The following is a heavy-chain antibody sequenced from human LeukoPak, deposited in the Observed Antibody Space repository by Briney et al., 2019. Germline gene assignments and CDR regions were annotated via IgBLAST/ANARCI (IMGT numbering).Heavy chain of an antibody. J-gene: IGHJ4*02. D-gene: IGHD6-19*01. CDR1: GDSVSSKNGA. V-gene: IGHV6-1*01. Sequence: SQTLSLTCVVSGDSVSSKNGAWNWIRQSPSRGLEWLGRTYYRSKWYNDYAESMEGRMTISEDTSKNQYSLHLNSVTPDDTAVYYCARDFGTTGWHTFDYWGQGTLVTVSS. CDR2: TYYRSKWYN. CDR3: ARDFGTTGWHTFDY.